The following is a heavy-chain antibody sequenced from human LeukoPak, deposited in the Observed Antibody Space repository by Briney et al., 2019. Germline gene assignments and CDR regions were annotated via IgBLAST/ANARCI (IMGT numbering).Heavy chain of an antibody. V-gene: IGHV1-46*01. CDR1: GYTFINYY. CDR3: ARDESTSILWW. Sequence: ASVKVSCKASGYTFINYYMHWVRQAPGQGLEWKGIINPSGGSTSYAQKFQGRVTMTRDTSTSTVYMELSSLRSEDTAVYYCARDESTSILWWWGQGTLVTVSS. J-gene: IGHJ1*01. D-gene: IGHD2-21*01. CDR2: INPSGGST.